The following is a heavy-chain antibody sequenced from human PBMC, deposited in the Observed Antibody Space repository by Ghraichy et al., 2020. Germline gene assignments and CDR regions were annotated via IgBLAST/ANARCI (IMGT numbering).Heavy chain of an antibody. V-gene: IGHV3-21*04. J-gene: IGHJ4*02. CDR3: ASEAPAAATGY. Sequence: ETLSLTCAASGFTFTPYTMNWVRQAPGKGLEWVSSISPSSGSIDYADSVKGRFTISRDNAQNSLYLQMNSLRAEDTAVYYFASEAPAAATGYWGQGTLVTVSS. CDR2: ISPSSGSI. CDR1: GFTFTPYT. D-gene: IGHD6-13*01.